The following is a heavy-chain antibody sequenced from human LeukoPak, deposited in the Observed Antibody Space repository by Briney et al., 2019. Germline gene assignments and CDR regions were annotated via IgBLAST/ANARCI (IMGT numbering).Heavy chain of an antibody. CDR2: ISGSGSTA. CDR1: GCSFSGYD. CDR3: ANDALGGSASYSCCSLDV. J-gene: IGHJ6*02. V-gene: IGHV3-23*01. D-gene: IGHD3-10*01. Sequence: GGSLRLSCAASGCSFSGYDMSWVRRAPGKGLEWVSGISGSGSTAVYTDSVRGRFTFSRDNSKNTLYLQMNSLRDEDTAVYYCANDALGGSASYSCCSLDVWGQGTPVTVSS.